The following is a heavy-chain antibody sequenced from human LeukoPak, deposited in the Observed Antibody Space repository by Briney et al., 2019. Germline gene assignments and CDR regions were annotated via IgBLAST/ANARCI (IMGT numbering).Heavy chain of an antibody. CDR3: ARIDAVAATPTSFDY. D-gene: IGHD6-19*01. Sequence: SETLSLTCTVSGGSISIFYWSWIRQPPGKGLEWIGDIYYSGTTNYNPSLKSRLTISLDTSKNQFSLRLTSVTAADTAVYYCARIDAVAATPTSFDYWGQGTLVTVSS. V-gene: IGHV4-59*01. CDR2: IYYSGTT. CDR1: GGSISIFY. J-gene: IGHJ4*02.